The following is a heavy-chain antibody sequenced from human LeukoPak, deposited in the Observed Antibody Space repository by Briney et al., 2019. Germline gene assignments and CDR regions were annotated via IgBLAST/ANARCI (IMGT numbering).Heavy chain of an antibody. V-gene: IGHV3-23*01. CDR2: ISGSGGST. Sequence: PGRSLRLSCAASGFTFSSYAMSWVRQAPGKGLEWVSAISGSGGSTYYADSVKGRFTISRDNSKNTLYLQMNSLRAEDTAVYYCAKGGGGYCSSTSCYINYWGQGTLVTVSS. CDR1: GFTFSSYA. CDR3: AKGGGGYCSSTSCYINY. D-gene: IGHD2-2*02. J-gene: IGHJ4*02.